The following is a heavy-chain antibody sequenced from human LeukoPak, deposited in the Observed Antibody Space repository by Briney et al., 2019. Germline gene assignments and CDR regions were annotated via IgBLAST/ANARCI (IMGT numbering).Heavy chain of an antibody. D-gene: IGHD2-2*01. J-gene: IGHJ4*02. CDR3: AKDLGYCSSTSCSHY. CDR1: GFTFSSYA. Sequence: GGSLRLSCAASGFTFSSYAMSWVRQAPGKGLEWVSAISGSGGSTYYADSVKGRFTISRDNSKNTLYLQMNSLRAEDTAVYYCAKDLGYCSSTSCSHYWGQGTLVTVSS. CDR2: ISGSGGST. V-gene: IGHV3-23*01.